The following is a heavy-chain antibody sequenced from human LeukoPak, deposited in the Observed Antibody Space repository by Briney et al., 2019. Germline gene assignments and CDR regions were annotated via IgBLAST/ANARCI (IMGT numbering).Heavy chain of an antibody. J-gene: IGHJ4*02. CDR2: IKHNGSEK. D-gene: IGHD6-19*01. CDR1: GFTFSSYW. CDR3: ARDGSGFDY. V-gene: IGHV3-7*01. Sequence: PGGSLRLSCAASGFTFSSYWMSWVRQAPGKGLEWVANIKHNGSEKYYVDSVKGRFTISRDNAKNSMYLQMNSLRVEDTAVYYCARDGSGFDYWGQGTLVTVSS.